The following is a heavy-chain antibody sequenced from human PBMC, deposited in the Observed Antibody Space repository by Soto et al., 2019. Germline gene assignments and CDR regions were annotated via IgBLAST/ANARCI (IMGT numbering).Heavy chain of an antibody. J-gene: IGHJ6*02. CDR2: ISAYNGNT. CDR1: RYTFSSYC. Sequence: AASVKVSCKASRYTFSSYCIIWVRQAPGHGLAWMGWISAYNGNTNYEQKLQGRVTMTTDTSTSTAYMELRSWGSDDTSVYYCARDLPPAQLLFQVYSYCYGMDVRGQGTTVTFSS. D-gene: IGHD5-18*01. CDR3: ARDLPPAQLLFQVYSYCYGMDV. V-gene: IGHV1-18*01.